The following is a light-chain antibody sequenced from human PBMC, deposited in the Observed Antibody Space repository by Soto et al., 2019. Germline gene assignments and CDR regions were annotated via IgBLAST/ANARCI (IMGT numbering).Light chain of an antibody. CDR1: SSDIGGYNS. CDR2: DVS. CDR3: SSYTDRNNLV. V-gene: IGLV2-8*01. J-gene: IGLJ1*01. Sequence: QSVLTQSPSASGSPGQSVTISCTGTSSDIGGYNSVSWYQQHPGKAPKVMIYDVSKRPSGVPDRFSGSKSGNTASLTVSALQAEDEADYYCSSYTDRNNLVFGTGTQLTVL.